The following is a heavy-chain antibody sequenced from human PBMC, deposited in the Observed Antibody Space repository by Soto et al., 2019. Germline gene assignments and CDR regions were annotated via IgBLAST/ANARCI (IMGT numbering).Heavy chain of an antibody. CDR1: GFTFSSYS. Sequence: GGSLRLSCAASGFTFSSYSMNWVRQAPGKGLEWVSYISSSSSTIYYADSVKGRFTISRDYAKNSLYLQMNSLRAEDTAVYYCARPYCSGGSCYFAFDIWGQGTMVTVSS. CDR3: ARPYCSGGSCYFAFDI. V-gene: IGHV3-48*01. J-gene: IGHJ3*02. CDR2: ISSSSSTI. D-gene: IGHD2-15*01.